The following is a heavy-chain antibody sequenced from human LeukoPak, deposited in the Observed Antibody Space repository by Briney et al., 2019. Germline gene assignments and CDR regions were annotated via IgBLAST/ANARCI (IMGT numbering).Heavy chain of an antibody. D-gene: IGHD6-13*01. V-gene: IGHV1-18*04. CDR1: GYTFTSYG. J-gene: IGHJ4*02. CDR2: ISAYNGNT. Sequence: VASVEVSCKASGYTFTSYGISWVRQAPGQGLEWMGWISAYNGNTNYAQKLQGRVTMTTDTSTSTAYMELRSLRSDDTAVYYCARGKDSSSWYELNYWGQGTLVTVSS. CDR3: ARGKDSSSWYELNY.